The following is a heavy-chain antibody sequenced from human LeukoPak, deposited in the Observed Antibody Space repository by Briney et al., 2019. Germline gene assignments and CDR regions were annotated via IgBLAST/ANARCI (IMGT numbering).Heavy chain of an antibody. CDR1: GFTFSSSA. J-gene: IGHJ4*02. V-gene: IGHV3-23*01. D-gene: IGHD1-7*01. CDR3: AKEGGTGTRFDY. Sequence: GGSLRLSCAASGFTFSSSAMSWVRQAPGKGLYWVSAISGSGTGTYYADSVKGRFTISRDNSKNTLYLQMNSLRAEDTAVYYCAKEGGTGTRFDYWGQGTLVTVAS. CDR2: ISGSGTGT.